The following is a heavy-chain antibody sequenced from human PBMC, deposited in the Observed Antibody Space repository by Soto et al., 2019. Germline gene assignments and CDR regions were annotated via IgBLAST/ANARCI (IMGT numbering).Heavy chain of an antibody. CDR1: GFTFSSYA. CDR3: AKDEPYYYDSSGYVRPNFDY. D-gene: IGHD3-22*01. CDR2: ISGSGGST. Sequence: PGGSLRLSCAASGFTFSSYAMSWVRQAPGKGLEWVSAISGSGGSTYYADSVKGRFTISRDNSKNTLYLQMNSLRAEDTAVYYCAKDEPYYYDSSGYVRPNFDYWGQGTLVTVSS. J-gene: IGHJ4*02. V-gene: IGHV3-23*01.